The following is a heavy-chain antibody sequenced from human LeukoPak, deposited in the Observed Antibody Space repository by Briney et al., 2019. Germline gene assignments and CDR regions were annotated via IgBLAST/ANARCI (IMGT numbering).Heavy chain of an antibody. CDR3: AKGRITIFGVVEVGYYFDY. Sequence: GGSLRLSCEASGFTFSSSAMSWVRQAPGKGLEWVSAISGSGGSTYYADSVKGRFTISRDNSKNTLYLQMNSLRAEDTAVYYCAKGRITIFGVVEVGYYFDYWGQGTLVTVSS. CDR2: ISGSGGST. J-gene: IGHJ4*02. D-gene: IGHD3-3*01. V-gene: IGHV3-23*01. CDR1: GFTFSSSA.